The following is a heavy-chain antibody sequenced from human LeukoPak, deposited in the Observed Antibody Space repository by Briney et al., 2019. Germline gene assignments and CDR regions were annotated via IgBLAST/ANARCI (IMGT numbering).Heavy chain of an antibody. J-gene: IGHJ4*02. V-gene: IGHV3-30*18. CDR1: GFTFSNYR. CDR2: ISYGGSNK. CDR3: AKPSIHGYHYRPFDS. Sequence: GGSLRLSCAASGFTFSNYRMNWVRQAPGKGLEWVAVISYGGSNKYYADSVKGRFTISRDNSKNTLYLQMNSLTSADTAVYYCAKPSIHGYHYRPFDSWGQGSLVIVST. D-gene: IGHD5-24*01.